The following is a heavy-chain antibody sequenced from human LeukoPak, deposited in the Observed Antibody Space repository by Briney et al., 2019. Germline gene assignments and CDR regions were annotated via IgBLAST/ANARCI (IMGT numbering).Heavy chain of an antibody. CDR3: ARVPRGSSWSRDAFDI. J-gene: IGHJ3*02. CDR2: MNPNSGNT. Sequence: ASVKVSCKASGYTFTGYYMHWVRQATGQGLEWMGWMNPNSGNTGYAQKFQGRVTMTRNTSISTAYMELSSLRSEDTAVYYCARVPRGSSWSRDAFDIWGQGTMVTVSS. CDR1: GYTFTGYY. V-gene: IGHV1-8*02. D-gene: IGHD6-13*01.